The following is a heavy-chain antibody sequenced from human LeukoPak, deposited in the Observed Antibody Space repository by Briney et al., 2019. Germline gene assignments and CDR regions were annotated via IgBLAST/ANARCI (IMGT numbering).Heavy chain of an antibody. V-gene: IGHV4-61*02. J-gene: IGHJ4*02. Sequence: PSETLSLTCTVSGGSISSGSYYWSWIRQPAGKGLEWIGRIYTSGSTNYNPSLKSRVTILVDTSKNQFSLKLSSVTAADTAVYYCARENYYDSSGYLNFDYWGQGTLVTVSS. CDR2: IYTSGST. CDR3: ARENYYDSSGYLNFDY. CDR1: GGSISSGSYY. D-gene: IGHD3-22*01.